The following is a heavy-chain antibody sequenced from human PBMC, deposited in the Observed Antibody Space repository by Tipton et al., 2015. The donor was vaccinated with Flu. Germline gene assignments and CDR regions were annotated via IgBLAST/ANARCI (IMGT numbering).Heavy chain of an antibody. D-gene: IGHD3-10*01. Sequence: LRLSCNVSGGSLTSYYWTWIRQPPGKGLEWVGYTFYSGATRYNPSLKSRVTISVDTAKNQFSQRLSSVTAADTAVYYCARSTYYYGSGSADYWGQGTLVTVSS. V-gene: IGHV4-59*08. CDR2: TFYSGAT. J-gene: IGHJ4*02. CDR1: GGSLTSYY. CDR3: ARSTYYYGSGSADY.